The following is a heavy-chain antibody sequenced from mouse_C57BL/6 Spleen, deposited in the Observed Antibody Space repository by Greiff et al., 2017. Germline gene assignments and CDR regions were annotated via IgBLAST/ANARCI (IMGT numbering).Heavy chain of an antibody. CDR3: AQEGTVVEFDD. V-gene: IGHV5-17*01. CDR1: GFTFSDYG. J-gene: IGHJ2*01. Sequence: DVKLVESGGGLVKPGGSLKLSCAASGFTFSDYGMHWVRQAPEKGLEWVAYISSGSSTIYYADTVKGRFTLSRDNAKNTLFLQMTSLRSEDTAMYYCAQEGTVVEFDDWGQGTTLTVSS. CDR2: ISSGSSTI. D-gene: IGHD1-1*01.